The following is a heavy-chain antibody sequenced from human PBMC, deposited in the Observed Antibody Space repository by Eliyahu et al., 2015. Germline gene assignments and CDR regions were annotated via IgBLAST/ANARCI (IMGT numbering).Heavy chain of an antibody. CDR3: ARSIGYSYGYSDY. D-gene: IGHD5-18*01. V-gene: IGHV4-4*07. CDR1: GGXISSYY. CDR2: IYTSGSA. Sequence: QVQLQESGPGLVKPSETLSLACTVXGGXISSYYXXWIRQPAGKGLEWIGRIYTSGSANYNPSLKSRVTMSVDTSKNQFSLKLSSVTAADTAVYYCARSIGYSYGYSDYWGQGTLVTVSS. J-gene: IGHJ4*02.